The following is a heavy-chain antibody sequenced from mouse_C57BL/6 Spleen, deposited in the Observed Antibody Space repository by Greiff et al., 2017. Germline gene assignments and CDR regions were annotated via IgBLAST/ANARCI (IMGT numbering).Heavy chain of an antibody. D-gene: IGHD4-1*02. CDR3: ARALNWFDY. CDR1: GFTFSSYA. J-gene: IGHJ2*01. CDR2: ISDGGSYT. Sequence: EVKLVESGGGLVKPGGSLKLSCAASGFTFSSYAMSWVRQTPEKRLEWVATISDGGSYTYYPDNVKGRFTISRDNAKNNLYLQMSHLKSEDTAMYYCARALNWFDYWGQGTTLTVSS. V-gene: IGHV5-4*03.